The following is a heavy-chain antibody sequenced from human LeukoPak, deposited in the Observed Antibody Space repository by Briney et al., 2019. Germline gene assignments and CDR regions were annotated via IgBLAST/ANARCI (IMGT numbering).Heavy chain of an antibody. CDR2: IYYSGST. J-gene: IGHJ4*02. CDR1: GGSISSYY. V-gene: IGHV4-4*08. CDR3: AREPVADHPYFDY. Sequence: ASETLSLTCTVSGGSISSYYWSWIRQPPGKGLEWIGYIYYSGSTNYNPSLKSRVTISVDTSKNQFSLKLSSVTAADTAVYYCAREPVADHPYFDYWGQGTLVTVSS. D-gene: IGHD6-19*01.